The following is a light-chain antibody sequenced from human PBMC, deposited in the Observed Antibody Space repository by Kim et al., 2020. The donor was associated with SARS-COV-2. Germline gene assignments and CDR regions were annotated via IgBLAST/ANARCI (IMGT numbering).Light chain of an antibody. Sequence: GVKVPISCSGSNPNIGKIYVSWSQPLPGTAPKLLIYDISKRHSGIPDRFSGSKSGTSATLDITGLQTGDEADYYCATWDNSLNGLVFGGGTQLTVL. J-gene: IGLJ2*01. V-gene: IGLV1-51*01. CDR3: ATWDNSLNGLV. CDR1: NPNIGKIY. CDR2: DIS.